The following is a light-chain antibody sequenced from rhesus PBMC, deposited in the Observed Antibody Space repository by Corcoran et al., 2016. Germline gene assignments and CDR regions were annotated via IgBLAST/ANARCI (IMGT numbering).Light chain of an antibody. CDR3: QQYTHWPLT. CDR2: GAS. J-gene: IGKJ4*01. Sequence: EIVMTQSPATLSLSPGERATLSCRARQSVSSYVAWYQQKTDPAPRLLIYGASSRATGIPDRFRGSGSGTALTLTISSLEPEDFAFYYCQQYTHWPLTFGGGTKVEIK. CDR1: QSVSSY. V-gene: IGKV3S9*01.